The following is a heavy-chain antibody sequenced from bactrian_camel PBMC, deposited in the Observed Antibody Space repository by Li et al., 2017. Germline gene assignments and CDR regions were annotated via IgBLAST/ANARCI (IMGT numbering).Heavy chain of an antibody. CDR1: ENGYSSGC. CDR2: IDSDGIE. Sequence: HVQLVESGGDSVEAGGSLRLSCAASENGYSSGCMGWLRQAPGKEREGVAAIDSDGIESYTDSVKGRFTVSRDNANNIVNLQMNSLKPEDTAMYYCAANFGPYCSGPYLARRANFLGQGTQVTVS. V-gene: IGHV3S53*01. J-gene: IGHJ4*01. D-gene: IGHD2*01.